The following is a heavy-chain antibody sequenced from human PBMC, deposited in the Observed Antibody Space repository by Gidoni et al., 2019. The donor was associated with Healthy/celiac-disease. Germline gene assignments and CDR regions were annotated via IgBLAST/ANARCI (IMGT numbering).Heavy chain of an antibody. V-gene: IGHV3-9*01. D-gene: IGHD5-18*01. Sequence: EVQLVESGGGLVQPGRSLRLSCAASGFTFDDYAMHWVRQAPGKGLEWVSGISWNSGSIGYADSVKGRFTISRDNAKNSLYLQMNSLRAEDTALYYCAKDMRLSRYSYGAIFDYWGQGTLVTVSS. CDR3: AKDMRLSRYSYGAIFDY. CDR2: ISWNSGSI. CDR1: GFTFDDYA. J-gene: IGHJ4*02.